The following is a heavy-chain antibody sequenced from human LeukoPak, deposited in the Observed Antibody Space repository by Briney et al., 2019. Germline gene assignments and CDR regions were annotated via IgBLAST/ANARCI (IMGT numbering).Heavy chain of an antibody. Sequence: LSETLSLTCAVYGGSFSGYYWSWIRQPPGKGLEWIGEINHSGSTNYNPSLKSRVTISVDTSKNQFSLKLSSVTAADTAVYYCARGTARFNWGQGTLVTVSS. CDR2: INHSGST. J-gene: IGHJ4*02. CDR3: ARGTARFN. CDR1: GGSFSGYY. V-gene: IGHV4-34*01.